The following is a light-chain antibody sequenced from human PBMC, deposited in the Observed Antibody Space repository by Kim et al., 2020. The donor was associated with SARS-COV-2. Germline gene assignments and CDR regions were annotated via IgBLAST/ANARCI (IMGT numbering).Light chain of an antibody. CDR2: RSN. Sequence: QSVLTQPPSASGTPGQRVTMSCSGSSSNIERNYVYWYQQVPGTAPKVLIYRSNQRPSGVPDRFSGSKSGTSASLAISGLRSEDEADYYCAAWDDSLSGRVFGGETQMTVL. V-gene: IGLV1-47*01. J-gene: IGLJ3*02. CDR1: SSNIERNY. CDR3: AAWDDSLSGRV.